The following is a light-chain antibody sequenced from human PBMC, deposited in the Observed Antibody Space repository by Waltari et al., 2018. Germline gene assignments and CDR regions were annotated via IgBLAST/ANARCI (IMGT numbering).Light chain of an antibody. CDR1: QSVSGN. CDR2: GAS. CDR3: LQYSNWPHS. Sequence: EIVMTQSPATLSLSPGERATLSCRASQSVSGNLAWYQQKPGQAPRLLIYGASSRATGIPDRFSGSGSGTDFTLTISSLEPEDVGVYHCLQYSNWPHSFGQGTKVEIK. J-gene: IGKJ2*03. V-gene: IGKV3D-15*01.